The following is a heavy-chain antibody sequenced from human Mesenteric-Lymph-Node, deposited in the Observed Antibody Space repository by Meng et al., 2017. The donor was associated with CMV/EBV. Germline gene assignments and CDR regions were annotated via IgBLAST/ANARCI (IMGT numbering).Heavy chain of an antibody. CDR3: ARENLPYYYDSSGLPFDY. J-gene: IGHJ4*02. V-gene: IGHV1-2*02. CDR1: GYTFTAYY. CDR2: INHKTGGT. Sequence: ASVKVSCKTSGYTFTAYYLHWVRQAPGQGLEWMGWINHKTGGTNYAQKFQGRVTMTRDTSTSTAYMELSRLASDDTAVYYCARENLPYYYDSSGLPFDYWGQGTLVTVSS. D-gene: IGHD3-22*01.